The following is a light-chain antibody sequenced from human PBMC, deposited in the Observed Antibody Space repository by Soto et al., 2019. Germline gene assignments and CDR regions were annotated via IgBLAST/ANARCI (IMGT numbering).Light chain of an antibody. J-gene: IGLJ2*01. CDR3: QSYDSSLSGSV. Sequence: QSVLTQPPSVSGAPGQRVTISCTGSSSNIGAGYDVHWYQQLPGTATKLLIYGNSNRPSGVPDRFSGSKSGTSASLAITGIKAEDEADYYCQSYDSSLSGSVFGGGTKLTVL. CDR1: SSNIGAGYD. V-gene: IGLV1-40*01. CDR2: GNS.